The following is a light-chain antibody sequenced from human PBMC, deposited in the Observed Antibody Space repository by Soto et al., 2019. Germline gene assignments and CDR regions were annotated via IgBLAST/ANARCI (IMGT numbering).Light chain of an antibody. V-gene: IGLV2-11*01. J-gene: IGLJ1*01. Sequence: QSVLTQPRSVSGSPGQSVTLSCTGTSSDVGGYDYVSWYQQHPDKAPKLIIYDVSRRPSGVPDRFSGSKSDNTASPTISGLQAEDDADYYCCSYAGNSRVFGTGTKLTVL. CDR1: SSDVGGYDY. CDR3: CSYAGNSRV. CDR2: DVS.